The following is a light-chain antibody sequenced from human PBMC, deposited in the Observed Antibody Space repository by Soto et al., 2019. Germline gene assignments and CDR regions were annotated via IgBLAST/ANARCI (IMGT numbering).Light chain of an antibody. Sequence: QSVLTQPRSVSGSPGQSVTISCTGTSSDVGYYNYVSWYQQYPGKAPKLMIYDVSGRPSGVPDRFSGSKSGNTASLTISGLQAEDEAYYYCSSLSTTSTPIVFGSGTKVTVL. CDR3: SSLSTTSTPIV. V-gene: IGLV2-11*01. J-gene: IGLJ1*01. CDR1: SSDVGYYNY. CDR2: DVS.